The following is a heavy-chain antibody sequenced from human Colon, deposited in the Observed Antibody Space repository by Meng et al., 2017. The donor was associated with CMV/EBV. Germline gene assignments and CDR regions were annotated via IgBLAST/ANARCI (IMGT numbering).Heavy chain of an antibody. J-gene: IGHJ4*02. Sequence: GGSLRLSCAASGFTLSNYWMHWVRQAPGKGLEWVSLISWDGGDTYYADSVKGRFTISRDNRKNSLYLQMNSLRTEDTALYYCGKDLGGHYDYWGQGTLVTVSS. CDR2: ISWDGGDT. CDR1: GFTLSNYW. D-gene: IGHD3-10*01. V-gene: IGHV3-43*01. CDR3: GKDLGGHYDY.